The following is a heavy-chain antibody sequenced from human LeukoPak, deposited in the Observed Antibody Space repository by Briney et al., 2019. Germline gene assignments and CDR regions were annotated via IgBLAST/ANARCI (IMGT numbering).Heavy chain of an antibody. Sequence: ASVKVSCKGSGYTFTKYVISWVRQTPGQGLEYVGWIDTNTGNPTYAQGFTGRFVFSLDTSVSTAYLQISSLKAEDSAIYFCANCYDSSGFFAYWGQGTLVTVSS. CDR3: ANCYDSSGFFAY. D-gene: IGHD3-22*01. CDR2: IDTNTGNP. V-gene: IGHV7-4-1*02. J-gene: IGHJ4*02. CDR1: GYTFTKYV.